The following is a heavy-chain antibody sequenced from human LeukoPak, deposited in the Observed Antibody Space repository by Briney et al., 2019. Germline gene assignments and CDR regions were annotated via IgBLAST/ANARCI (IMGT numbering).Heavy chain of an antibody. CDR2: IYSGGST. J-gene: IGHJ5*02. D-gene: IGHD3-9*01. Sequence: GGSLRLSCAASGFTVSSNYMSWVRQAPGKGLEWVSVIYSGGSTYYADSVKGRFTISRDNSKNTLYLQMNSLRAEDTAVNYCAREEYDILTGYLNWFDPWGQGTLVTVSS. CDR3: AREEYDILTGYLNWFDP. V-gene: IGHV3-53*01. CDR1: GFTVSSNY.